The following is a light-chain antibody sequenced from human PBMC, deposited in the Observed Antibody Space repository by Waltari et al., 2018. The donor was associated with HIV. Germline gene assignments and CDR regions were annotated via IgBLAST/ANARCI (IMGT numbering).Light chain of an antibody. CDR3: QQYYSNPPT. CDR1: QKIFYSSNNQNY. J-gene: IGKJ1*01. CDR2: WAA. Sequence: DIVMTQSPDSLALSLGERATINCVSSQKIFYSSNNQNYLAWYQQKPGQTPKLLISWAATRDSGVPDRVSGSGSGTDFTLTISSLQSEDVAVYFCQQYYSNPPTFGQGTRVEIK. V-gene: IGKV4-1*01.